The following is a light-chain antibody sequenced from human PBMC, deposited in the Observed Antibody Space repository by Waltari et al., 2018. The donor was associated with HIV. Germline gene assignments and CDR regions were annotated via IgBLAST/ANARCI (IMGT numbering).Light chain of an antibody. Sequence: EIVMTQSPATLPVSPGESTTLSCRASQRVGGSLAWFQQRPGQAPRLLIFGASTRATGISARFSGSGSGTEFTLTISSLQSEDFAVYYCQQYNDWPTWTFGQGTKVEIK. CDR1: QRVGGS. CDR3: QQYNDWPTWT. J-gene: IGKJ1*01. CDR2: GAS. V-gene: IGKV3-15*01.